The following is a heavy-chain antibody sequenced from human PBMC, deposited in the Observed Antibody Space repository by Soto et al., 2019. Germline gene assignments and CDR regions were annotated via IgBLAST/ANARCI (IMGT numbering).Heavy chain of an antibody. V-gene: IGHV5-51*01. D-gene: IGHD2-21*02. J-gene: IGHJ4*02. CDR3: ARGMTSHDY. CDR1: GYNFATYW. CDR2: IYPGDSNT. Sequence: GESLKISCTASGYNFATYWIAWVRQMPGKGLECMGIIYPGDSNTRYSPSFQGQVTISADKSITTTYLQWSSLEASDTAMYYCARGMTSHDYWGQGTQVTVSS.